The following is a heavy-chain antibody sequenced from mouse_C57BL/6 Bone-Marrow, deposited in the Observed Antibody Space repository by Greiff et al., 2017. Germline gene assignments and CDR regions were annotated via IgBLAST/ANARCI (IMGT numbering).Heavy chain of an antibody. CDR2: LDPSDSYT. Sequence: QVQLQQPGAELVKPGASVKLSCKASGYTFTSYWMQWVKQRPGQGLEWIGELDPSDSYTNYNQKFKGTATLTVDTSSSTAYMQLSSMTSEHSAVYYCARSDGYYAGDYAMDYWGQGTSVTVSS. CDR3: ARSDGYYAGDYAMDY. CDR1: GYTFTSYW. V-gene: IGHV1-50*01. J-gene: IGHJ4*01. D-gene: IGHD2-3*01.